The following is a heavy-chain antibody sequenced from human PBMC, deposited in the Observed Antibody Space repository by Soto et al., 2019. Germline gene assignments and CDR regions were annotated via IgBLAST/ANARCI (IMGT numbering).Heavy chain of an antibody. CDR2: ISWNSGII. CDR1: GFTFDDYG. V-gene: IGHV3-9*01. D-gene: IGHD3-3*01. Sequence: EVQLVESGGGLVQPGRSLRLSCAASGFTFDDYGMYWVRQAPGKGLEWVSGISWNSGIIGYADSVKGRFTISRDNEKNSLDLQMNSLRAEDTALYYCAKARLDFWSGSYVFDIWGQGTMVTVSS. CDR3: AKARLDFWSGSYVFDI. J-gene: IGHJ3*02.